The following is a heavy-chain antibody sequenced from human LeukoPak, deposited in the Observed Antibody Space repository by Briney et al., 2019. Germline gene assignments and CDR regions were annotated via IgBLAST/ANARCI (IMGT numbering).Heavy chain of an antibody. J-gene: IGHJ4*02. CDR1: GGSISSSSYY. CDR3: ARVSDSSSWYGEVFDY. D-gene: IGHD6-13*01. Sequence: PSETLSLTCTVSGGSISSSSYYWGWIRQPPGKGLEWIGSIYYSGSTYYNPSLKSRVTISVDTSKNQFSLKLSSVTAADTAVYYCARVSDSSSWYGEVFDYWGQGTLVTVSS. V-gene: IGHV4-39*07. CDR2: IYYSGST.